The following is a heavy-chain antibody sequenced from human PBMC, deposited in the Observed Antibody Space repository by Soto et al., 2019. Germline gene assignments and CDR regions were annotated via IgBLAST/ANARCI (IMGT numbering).Heavy chain of an antibody. Sequence: GGSLRLSCAASGFTFSSYSMNWVRQAPGKGREWVSSISSSSSYIYYADSVKGRFTISRDNAKNSLYLQMNSLRAEDTAVYYGARDRGVYGMDVWGQGTTVTVSS. J-gene: IGHJ6*02. CDR3: ARDRGVYGMDV. CDR1: GFTFSSYS. CDR2: ISSSSSYI. V-gene: IGHV3-21*01.